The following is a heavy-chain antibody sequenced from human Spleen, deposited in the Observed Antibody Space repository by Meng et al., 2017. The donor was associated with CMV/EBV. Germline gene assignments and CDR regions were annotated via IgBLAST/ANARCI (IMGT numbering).Heavy chain of an antibody. V-gene: IGHV1-2*02. CDR1: GYTLTGQH. J-gene: IGHJ5*02. CDR3: ARDLRDPDNWFDP. Sequence: KTSGYTLTGQHIHWVRQAPGQGLEWMGYINPNTGATKYAQNFQGRVTMTRDTSINTAYMDLSGLRSDDTAVYYCARDLRDPDNWFDPWGQGTLVTVSS. CDR2: INPNTGAT.